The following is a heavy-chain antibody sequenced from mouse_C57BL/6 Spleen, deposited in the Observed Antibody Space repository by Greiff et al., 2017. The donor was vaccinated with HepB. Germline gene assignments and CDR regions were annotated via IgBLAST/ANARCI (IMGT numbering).Heavy chain of an antibody. D-gene: IGHD2-4*01. J-gene: IGHJ2*01. V-gene: IGHV1-81*01. CDR3: ARHYDYGYDFDY. Sequence: QVQLQQSGAELARPGASVKLSCKASGYTFTSYGISWVKQRTGQGLEWIGEIYPRSGNTYYNEKFKGKATLTADKSSSTAYMELRSLTSEDSAVYFCARHYDYGYDFDYWGQGTTLTVSS. CDR2: IYPRSGNT. CDR1: GYTFTSYG.